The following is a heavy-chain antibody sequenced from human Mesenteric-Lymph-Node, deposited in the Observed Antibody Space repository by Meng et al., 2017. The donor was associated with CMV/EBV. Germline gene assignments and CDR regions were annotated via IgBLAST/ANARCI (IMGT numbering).Heavy chain of an antibody. CDR2: INPSAGNT. V-gene: IGHV1-46*01. J-gene: IGHJ6*02. Sequence: ASVKVSCKASGYTLGSHYMDWVRQAPGQGLEWMGIINPSAGNTYYAQMFQGRVTMTRDTSTSTVYMELSSLRSEDTAVYYCARGTGGPYYYGMDVWGQGTTVTVSS. D-gene: IGHD1-14*01. CDR1: GYTLGSHY. CDR3: ARGTGGPYYYGMDV.